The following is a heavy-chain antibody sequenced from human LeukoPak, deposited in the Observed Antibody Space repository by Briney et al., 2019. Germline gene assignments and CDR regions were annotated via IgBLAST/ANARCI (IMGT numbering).Heavy chain of an antibody. CDR3: ARMVGELLSYNWFDP. J-gene: IGHJ5*02. V-gene: IGHV3-48*03. Sequence: PGGSLRPSCAASGFTFSSYEMNWVRQAPGKGLEWVSYISSSGSTIYYADSVKGRFTISRDNAKNSLYLQMNSLRAEDTAVYYCARMVGELLSYNWFDPWGQGTLVAVSS. D-gene: IGHD3-10*02. CDR1: GFTFSSYE. CDR2: ISSSGSTI.